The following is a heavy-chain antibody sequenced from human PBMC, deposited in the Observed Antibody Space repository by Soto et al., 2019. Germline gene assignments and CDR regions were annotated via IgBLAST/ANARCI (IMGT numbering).Heavy chain of an antibody. D-gene: IGHD3-10*01. J-gene: IGHJ6*02. V-gene: IGHV4-31*03. CDR1: GGSISSGDYY. CDR2: IYYSGST. CDR3: ARGGGNPITMVRGVHYGMDV. Sequence: SETLSLTCTVSGGSISSGDYYWSWIRQHPGKGLEWIGYIYYSGSTYYNPSLKSRVTISVDTSKNQFSLKLSSVTAADTAVYYCARGGGNPITMVRGVHYGMDVWGQGTTVTVSS.